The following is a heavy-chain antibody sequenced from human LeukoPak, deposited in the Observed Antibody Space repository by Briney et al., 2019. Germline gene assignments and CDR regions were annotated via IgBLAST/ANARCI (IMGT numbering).Heavy chain of an antibody. Sequence: GGSLRLSCVGTGFGFSNYGMHWVRQAPGKGLEWVAVISYDGSNKYYADSVKGRFTISRDNSKNTLYLQMNSLRAEDTAVYYCAKDQCSSTSCYYYYGMDVWGQGTTVTVSS. D-gene: IGHD2-2*01. CDR1: GFGFSNYG. CDR3: AKDQCSSTSCYYYYGMDV. CDR2: ISYDGSNK. V-gene: IGHV3-30*18. J-gene: IGHJ6*02.